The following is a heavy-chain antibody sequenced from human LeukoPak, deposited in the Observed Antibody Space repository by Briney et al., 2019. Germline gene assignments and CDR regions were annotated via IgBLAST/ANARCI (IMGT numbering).Heavy chain of an antibody. V-gene: IGHV3-74*01. CDR3: ARVRAVAGTDVLYYFDY. J-gene: IGHJ4*02. CDR1: GFTFSSSW. D-gene: IGHD6-19*01. CDR2: ISSDESRT. Sequence: GGSLRLSCAASGFTFSSSWMHWVRQAPGKGLVWVSRISSDESRTNYADSVKGRFTISRDNAKNTVFLQMNSLRAEDTAVYYCARVRAVAGTDVLYYFDYWGQGALVTVSS.